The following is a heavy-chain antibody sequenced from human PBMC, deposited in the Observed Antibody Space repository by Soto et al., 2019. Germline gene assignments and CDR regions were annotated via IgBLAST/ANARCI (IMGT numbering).Heavy chain of an antibody. V-gene: IGHV4-30-4*01. CDR2: IYYSGST. CDR3: ARDPYYYGSGSYPDYYYYGMDV. Sequence: SETLSLTCTVSGGSISSGDYYWSWIRQPPGRGLEWIGYIYYSGSTYYNPSLKSRVTISVDTSKNQFSLKLSSVTAADTAVYYCARDPYYYGSGSYPDYYYYGMDVWGQGTTVTVSS. D-gene: IGHD3-10*01. J-gene: IGHJ6*02. CDR1: GGSISSGDYY.